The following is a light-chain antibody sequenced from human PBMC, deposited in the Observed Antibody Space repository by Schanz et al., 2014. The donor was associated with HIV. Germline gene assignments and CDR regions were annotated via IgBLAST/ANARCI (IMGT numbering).Light chain of an antibody. CDR2: EAS. CDR3: SSYSSESRPYV. V-gene: IGLV2-14*02. Sequence: QSALTQPASVSGSPGQSITISCTGTSSDIGTYNLVSWYQQHPGKAPKLMIFEASKRPSGVSNRFSGSRSGNTASLTISGLLAEDEADYHCSSYSSESRPYVFGTGTKLTVL. CDR1: SSDIGTYNL. J-gene: IGLJ1*01.